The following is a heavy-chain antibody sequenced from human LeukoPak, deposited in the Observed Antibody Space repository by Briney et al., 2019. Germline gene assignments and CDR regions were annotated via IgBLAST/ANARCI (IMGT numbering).Heavy chain of an antibody. V-gene: IGHV1-69*05. Sequence: SVKVSCKASRGTFSSYAISWVRQAPGQGLEWMGGIIPIFGTANYAQKFQGRVTITTDESTSTAYMELSSLRSEDTAVYYCARAGVVVPAARGYFDLWGRGTLVTVSS. CDR3: ARAGVVVPAARGYFDL. D-gene: IGHD2-2*01. J-gene: IGHJ2*01. CDR1: RGTFSSYA. CDR2: IIPIFGTA.